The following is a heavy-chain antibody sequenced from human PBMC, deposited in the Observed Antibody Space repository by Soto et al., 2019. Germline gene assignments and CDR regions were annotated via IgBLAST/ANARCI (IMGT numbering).Heavy chain of an antibody. D-gene: IGHD6-13*01. CDR1: GGSISSYY. V-gene: IGHV4-59*01. Sequence: SETLSLTCTVSGGSISSYYWSWIRQPPGKGLEWIGYIYYSGSTNYNPSLKSRVTISVDTSKNQFSLKLSSVTAADTAVYYCARAVPAAAGINWFDPWGQGTLVT. J-gene: IGHJ5*02. CDR3: ARAVPAAAGINWFDP. CDR2: IYYSGST.